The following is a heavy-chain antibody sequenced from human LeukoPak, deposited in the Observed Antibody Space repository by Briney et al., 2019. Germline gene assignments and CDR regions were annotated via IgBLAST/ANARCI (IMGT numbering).Heavy chain of an antibody. V-gene: IGHV3-30*19. CDR3: ARDGSDRTFDY. Sequence: LSLTCAVYGETFSGYYWSWIRQPPGKGLEWVAVISYDGSNKYYADSVKGRFTISRDNSKNTLYLQMNSLRAEDTAVYYCARDGSDRTFDYWGQGTLVTVSS. D-gene: IGHD1-26*01. CDR2: ISYDGSNK. CDR1: GETFSGYY. J-gene: IGHJ4*02.